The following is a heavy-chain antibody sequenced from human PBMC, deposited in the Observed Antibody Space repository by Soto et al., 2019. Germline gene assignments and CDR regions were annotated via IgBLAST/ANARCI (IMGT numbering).Heavy chain of an antibody. CDR3: ARGTTVVSPRYFQH. D-gene: IGHD4-17*01. J-gene: IGHJ1*01. Sequence: SETLSLSCAVSGGSISSSNWWSWVRQPPGKGLEWIGEIYHSGSTNYNPSLKSRVTISVDKSKNQFSLKLSSVTAADTAVYYCARGTTVVSPRYFQHWGQGTLVTVSS. CDR2: IYHSGST. V-gene: IGHV4-4*02. CDR1: GGSISSSNW.